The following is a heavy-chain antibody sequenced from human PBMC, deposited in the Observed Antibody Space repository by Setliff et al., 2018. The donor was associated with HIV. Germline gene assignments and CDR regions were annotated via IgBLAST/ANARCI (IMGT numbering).Heavy chain of an antibody. CDR1: GASISSYY. Sequence: SETLSLTCSVSGASISSYYWSWIRQPPGKGLEWIGYISPTGHTNYNHTLKSRVTISTDTSKNQFSLNVRSVTAADTAGYFCAKSSPSIGYISDHGGQGTLVTVSS. D-gene: IGHD5-12*01. V-gene: IGHV4-59*03. J-gene: IGHJ4*02. CDR2: ISPTGHT. CDR3: AKSSPSIGYISDH.